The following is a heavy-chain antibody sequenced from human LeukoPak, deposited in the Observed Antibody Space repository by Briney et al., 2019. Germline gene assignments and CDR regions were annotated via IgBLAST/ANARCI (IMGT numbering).Heavy chain of an antibody. CDR2: ISSSSYI. D-gene: IGHD3-16*02. Sequence: PGGSLRLSCAASGFTFSSYSMNWVRQAPGKGLEWVSSISSSSYIYYADSVKGRFTISRDNAKNSLYLQMNSLRAEDTAVYYCARGFAFGGVIAGFNWFDPWGQGTLVTVSS. CDR1: GFTFSSYS. V-gene: IGHV3-21*01. CDR3: ARGFAFGGVIAGFNWFDP. J-gene: IGHJ5*02.